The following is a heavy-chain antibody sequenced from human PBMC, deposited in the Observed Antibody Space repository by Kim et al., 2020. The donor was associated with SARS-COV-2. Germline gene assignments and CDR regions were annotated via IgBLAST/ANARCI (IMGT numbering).Heavy chain of an antibody. V-gene: IGHV4-59*08. CDR3: ARHRPPVRSVMFDI. J-gene: IGHJ3*02. CDR1: GGSISSYY. Sequence: SETLSLTCTVSGGSISSYYWSWIRQPPGKGLEWIGYIYYSGSTNYNPSLKSRVTISVDTSKNQFSLKLSSVTAADTAVYYCARHRPPVRSVMFDIWGQGTMVTVSS. D-gene: IGHD4-17*01. CDR2: IYYSGST.